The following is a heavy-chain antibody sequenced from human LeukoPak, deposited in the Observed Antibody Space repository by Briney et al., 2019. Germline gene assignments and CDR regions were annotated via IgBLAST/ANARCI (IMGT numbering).Heavy chain of an antibody. Sequence: GGSLRLSCAASGFTFSTYAMHWVRQAPGKGLEYVSSINNNGGSTYYANSVKGRFTISRDNSKNTLYLQIGSLRVEDMAVYFCARALGDCGSTICYLDSWGQGTLVTVSS. V-gene: IGHV3-64*01. CDR1: GFTFSTYA. CDR2: INNNGGST. CDR3: ARALGDCGSTICYLDS. D-gene: IGHD2-2*01. J-gene: IGHJ4*02.